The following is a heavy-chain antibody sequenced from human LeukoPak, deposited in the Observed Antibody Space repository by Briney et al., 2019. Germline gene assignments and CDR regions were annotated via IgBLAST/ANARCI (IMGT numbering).Heavy chain of an antibody. CDR1: GGSISSSSYY. CDR2: IYYSGST. Sequence: SETLSLTCTVSGGSISSSSYYWGWIRQPPGKGLEWIGSIYYSGSTYYNPSLKSRVTISVDTFKNQFSLKLSSVTAADTAVYYCARDGMLIDYWGQGTLVTVSS. CDR3: ARDGMLIDY. D-gene: IGHD2-8*01. V-gene: IGHV4-39*07. J-gene: IGHJ4*02.